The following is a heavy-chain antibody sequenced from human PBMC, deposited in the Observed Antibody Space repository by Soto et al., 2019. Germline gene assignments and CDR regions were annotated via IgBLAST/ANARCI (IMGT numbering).Heavy chain of an antibody. Sequence: GGSLRLSCAASGFTFSSYAMSWVRQAPGKGLEWVSAISGSGGSTYYADSVKGRFTISRDNSKNTLYLQMNSLRAEDTDVYYCAKSPVLRFLEWLLPFDYWGQGTLVTVSS. CDR2: ISGSGGST. CDR1: GFTFSSYA. CDR3: AKSPVLRFLEWLLPFDY. D-gene: IGHD3-3*01. V-gene: IGHV3-23*01. J-gene: IGHJ4*02.